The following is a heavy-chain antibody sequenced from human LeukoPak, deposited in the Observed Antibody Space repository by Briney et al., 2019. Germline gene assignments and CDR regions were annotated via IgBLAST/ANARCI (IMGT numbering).Heavy chain of an antibody. CDR1: GFTFSSYW. J-gene: IGHJ4*02. D-gene: IGHD4-23*01. V-gene: IGHV3-74*01. CDR3: ARGRPHGNDY. CDR2: IASDGSST. Sequence: GGSLRLSCAASGFTFSSYWMNWVRQAPRKGLVWVSRIASDGSSTTYADTVKGRFSISRDNAKNTLYLQMNSLRVEDTAVYYCARGRPHGNDYWGQGTLVTVSS.